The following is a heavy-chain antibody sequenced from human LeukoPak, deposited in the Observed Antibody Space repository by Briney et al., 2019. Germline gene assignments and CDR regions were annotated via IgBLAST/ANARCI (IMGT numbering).Heavy chain of an antibody. CDR2: IYYSGST. V-gene: IGHV4-39*07. Sequence: SETLSLTCTVSGGSISSSSYYWGWIRQPPGKGLEWIGTIYYSGSTYYNPSLKSRVTISVDTSKNQFSLKLSSVTAADTAVYYCARGEAPAARVDYWGQGTLVTVSS. CDR3: ARGEAPAARVDY. J-gene: IGHJ4*02. CDR1: GGSISSSSYY. D-gene: IGHD2-2*01.